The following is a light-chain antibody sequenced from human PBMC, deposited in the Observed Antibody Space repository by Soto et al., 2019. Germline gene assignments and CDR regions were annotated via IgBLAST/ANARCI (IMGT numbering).Light chain of an antibody. Sequence: EIVLTQSPGTLSLSPGERATLSCRASQSVTSNFLAWNQQKPDQAPRLLIYGASSRATGTPDRFSGSGSGTDLTPTISRLEPEDVGEDYCQHYVNSPWTFGQGTKVEIK. V-gene: IGKV3-20*01. CDR1: QSVTSNF. CDR3: QHYVNSPWT. CDR2: GAS. J-gene: IGKJ1*01.